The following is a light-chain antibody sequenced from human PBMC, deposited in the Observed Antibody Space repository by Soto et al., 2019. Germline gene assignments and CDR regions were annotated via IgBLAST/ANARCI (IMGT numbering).Light chain of an antibody. V-gene: IGKV2-28*01. Sequence: DIVMTPSPLSLSVTPGEPASISCRSSQSLLHLNGYNYLDWYLQKPWQSPQLLIYVGSTRASGVPDRISGSGSRTAVTLRITRLEAEDVGVYYCTRPLPTPYIFGPGNKLEIK. J-gene: IGKJ2*01. CDR1: QSLLHLNGYNY. CDR3: TRPLPTPYI. CDR2: VGS.